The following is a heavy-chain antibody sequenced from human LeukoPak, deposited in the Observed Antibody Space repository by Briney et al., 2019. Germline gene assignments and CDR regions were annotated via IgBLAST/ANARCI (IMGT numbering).Heavy chain of an antibody. CDR2: IKQDGSVK. Sequence: GGPLRLPCAASGYPFTSYWMTWARQAPGRGLEGVANIKQDGSVKYYVDSVKGRFTISRDDAKNSLYLQMNSLRAEDTALYYCVRDRRYCGSTNCVGLFDNWGQGTLVTVSS. D-gene: IGHD2-2*01. CDR1: GYPFTSYW. CDR3: VRDRRYCGSTNCVGLFDN. J-gene: IGHJ4*02. V-gene: IGHV3-7*01.